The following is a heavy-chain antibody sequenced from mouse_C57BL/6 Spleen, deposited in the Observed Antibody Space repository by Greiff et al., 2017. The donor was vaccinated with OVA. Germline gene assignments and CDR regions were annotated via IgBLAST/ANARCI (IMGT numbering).Heavy chain of an antibody. CDR3: TTWVVAHFDY. CDR2: IDPENGDT. CDR1: GFNIKDDY. D-gene: IGHD1-1*01. Sequence: VQLQQSGAELVRPGASVKLSCTASGFNIKDDYMHWVKQRPEQGLEWIGWIDPENGDTEYASKFQGKATITADTSSNTAYLQLSSLTSEDTAVYYCTTWVVAHFDYWGQGTTLTVSS. J-gene: IGHJ2*01. V-gene: IGHV14-4*01.